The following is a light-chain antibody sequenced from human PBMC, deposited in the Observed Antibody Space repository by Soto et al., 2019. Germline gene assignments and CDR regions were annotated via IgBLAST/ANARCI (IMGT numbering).Light chain of an antibody. CDR2: GAS. V-gene: IGKV3-20*01. Sequence: EIVLTQSPGTLSLSPGERATLSCRASQSVSSSYLAWYQQKPGQAPRLLIYGASSRATGIPDRFSGSGSGTDFPLTISRLEPQDFAVYYWQQYGSSLFTFGPGTKTDIK. J-gene: IGKJ3*01. CDR1: QSVSSSY. CDR3: QQYGSSLFT.